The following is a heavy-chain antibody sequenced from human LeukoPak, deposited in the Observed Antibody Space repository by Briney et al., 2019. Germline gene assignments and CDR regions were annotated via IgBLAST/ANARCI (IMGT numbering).Heavy chain of an antibody. V-gene: IGHV1-69*13. D-gene: IGHD3-10*01. CDR3: ARGPLYGSGLNDWFDP. Sequence: ASVKVSCKASGGTFSSYAISWVRQAPGQGLEWMGGIIPIFGTANYAQRFQGRVTITADESTSTAYMELSSLRSEDTAVYYCARGPLYGSGLNDWFDPWGQGTLVTVSS. J-gene: IGHJ5*02. CDR1: GGTFSSYA. CDR2: IIPIFGTA.